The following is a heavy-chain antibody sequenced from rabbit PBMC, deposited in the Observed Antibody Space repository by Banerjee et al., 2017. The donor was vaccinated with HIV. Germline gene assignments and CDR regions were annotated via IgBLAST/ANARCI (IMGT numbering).Heavy chain of an antibody. Sequence: QQQLEESGGGLVKPGGTLTLTCKASGIDFSSYYYMCWVRQAPGKGLEWIACINTSSGSAWYASWVNGRFTISKTSSTTVTLQMTSLTAADTATYFCARSSSSLYYGMDLWGPGTLVTVS. J-gene: IGHJ6*01. CDR3: ARSSSSLYYGMDL. V-gene: IGHV1S43*01. D-gene: IGHD1-1*01. CDR1: GIDFSSYYY. CDR2: INTSSGSA.